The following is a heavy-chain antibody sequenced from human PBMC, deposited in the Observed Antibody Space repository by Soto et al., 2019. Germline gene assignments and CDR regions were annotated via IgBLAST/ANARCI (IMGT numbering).Heavy chain of an antibody. J-gene: IGHJ1*01. CDR2: INPIFGTP. CDR3: ARAPRPSQC. Sequence: NVCCKASGVAVSSYAISWVRQAPGQGLEWMGGINPIFGTPHYAQKYQGRVTITADTFTNTAYMELTRLTSDDTAVYFCARAPRPSQCWCQGILLSGST. V-gene: IGHV1-69*06. CDR1: GVAVSSYA.